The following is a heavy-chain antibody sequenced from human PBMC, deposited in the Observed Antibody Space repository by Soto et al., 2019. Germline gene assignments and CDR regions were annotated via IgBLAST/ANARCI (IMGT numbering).Heavy chain of an antibody. J-gene: IGHJ4*02. Sequence: VGSLRLSCAASGFTFSSYWVHWVRQVSGKGLVWVSRVYSDGSSTSYADSVKGRFTISRDNAKNTLYLQMNSLRAEDTAVYYCARAMSSGSYFDYWGQGTLVTVSS. D-gene: IGHD1-26*01. CDR1: GFTFSSYW. V-gene: IGHV3-74*01. CDR2: VYSDGSST. CDR3: ARAMSSGSYFDY.